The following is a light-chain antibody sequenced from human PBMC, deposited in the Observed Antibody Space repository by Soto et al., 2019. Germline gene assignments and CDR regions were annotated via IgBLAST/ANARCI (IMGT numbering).Light chain of an antibody. J-gene: IGLJ3*02. CDR2: GNT. CDR3: QSYYSSLNGPM. V-gene: IGLV1-40*01. Sequence: QSVLTQPPSVSGAPGQRVTISCTGSSSNIGAGYDVHWYQQLPGTAPKLLIYGNTNRPSGVPDRFSGSKSGASASLAITGLEAEDEADYYCQSYYSSLNGPMFGRGTKLTVL. CDR1: SSNIGAGYD.